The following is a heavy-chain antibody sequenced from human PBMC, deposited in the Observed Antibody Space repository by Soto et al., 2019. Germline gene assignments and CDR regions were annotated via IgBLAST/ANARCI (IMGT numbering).Heavy chain of an antibody. CDR1: GGTLSNSA. CDR3: GTGRIVVVGSRAYYGMDV. D-gene: IGHD3-22*01. J-gene: IGHJ6*02. Sequence: QVQLAQSGAEVKKPGSSVKVSCKASGGTLSNSAFSWVRQAPGQGLEWMGGIIPVFGIVNYEQNFQDRVTITGDESTSTAYMELSSRRSEDTAVYYCGTGRIVVVGSRAYYGMDVWGQGTTVTVTS. CDR2: IIPVFGIV. V-gene: IGHV1-69*01.